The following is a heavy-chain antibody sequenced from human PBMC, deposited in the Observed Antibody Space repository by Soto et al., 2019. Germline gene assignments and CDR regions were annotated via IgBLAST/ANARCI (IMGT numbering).Heavy chain of an antibody. Sequence: SETLSLTCAVSGGSISSGGYSWSWIRQPPGKGLEWIGYIYHSGSTNYNPSLKSRATIYTDTSGRHFSLNLTSVTADDTAVYFCAKRDYAFDSWGQGTLVTVSS. D-gene: IGHD4-17*01. V-gene: IGHV4-30-2*02. CDR3: AKRDYAFDS. CDR2: IYHSGST. CDR1: GGSISSGGYS. J-gene: IGHJ4*02.